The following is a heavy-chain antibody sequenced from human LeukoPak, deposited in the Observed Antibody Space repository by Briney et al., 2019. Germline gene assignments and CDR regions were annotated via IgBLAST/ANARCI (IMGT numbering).Heavy chain of an antibody. CDR2: ISSSSSTI. V-gene: IGHV3-48*01. CDR3: ARDLPSPYDYVWGSYRYFDY. Sequence: PGGSLRLSCAASGFTFSSYSMNWVRQAPGKGLEWVSYISSSSSTIYYADSVKGRFTISRDNAKNSLYLQMNSLRAEDTAVYYCARDLPSPYDYVWGSYRYFDYWGQGTLVTVSS. D-gene: IGHD3-16*02. J-gene: IGHJ4*02. CDR1: GFTFSSYS.